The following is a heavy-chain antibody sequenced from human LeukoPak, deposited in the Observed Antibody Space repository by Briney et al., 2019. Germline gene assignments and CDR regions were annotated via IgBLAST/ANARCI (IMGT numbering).Heavy chain of an antibody. CDR2: IWYDGTKT. CDR3: AKARPGDYYYGMDV. V-gene: IGHV3-33*03. CDR1: GITFSNYG. Sequence: GGSLRLSCAASGITFSNYGMHWVRQAPGKGLEWVAVIWYDGTKTYYADSVKGRFTISRDNAKNSLYLQMNSLRAEDTALYYCAKARPGDYYYGMDVWGQGTTVTVSS. J-gene: IGHJ6*02. D-gene: IGHD1-1*01.